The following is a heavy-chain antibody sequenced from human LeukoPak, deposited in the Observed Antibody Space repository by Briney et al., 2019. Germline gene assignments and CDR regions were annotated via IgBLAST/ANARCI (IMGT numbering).Heavy chain of an antibody. V-gene: IGHV4-39*01. Sequence: SETLSLTCTVSGGSIRGTSHYWAWIRQPPGKGLEWIGNMYFGGNNYYHPSLKSRVTISADTSKNQFFLKLSSVTAADTAVYYCSRTAEAGVEAFDVWGQGTMVIVS. CDR1: GGSIRGTSHY. CDR2: MYFGGNN. D-gene: IGHD6-13*01. CDR3: SRTAEAGVEAFDV. J-gene: IGHJ3*01.